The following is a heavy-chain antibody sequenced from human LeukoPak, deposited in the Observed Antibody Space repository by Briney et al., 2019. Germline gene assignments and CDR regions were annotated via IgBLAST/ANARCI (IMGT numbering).Heavy chain of an antibody. D-gene: IGHD3-10*02. V-gene: IGHV3-48*03. CDR3: AELGITMIGGV. J-gene: IGHJ6*04. Sequence: QSGGSLRLSCAASGFTFSSYEMNWVRQAPGKGLEWVSYISSSGSTIYYADSVEGRFTISRDNAKNSLYLQMNSLSAEDTAVYYCAELGITMIGGVWGKGTTVTISS. CDR1: GFTFSSYE. CDR2: ISSSGSTI.